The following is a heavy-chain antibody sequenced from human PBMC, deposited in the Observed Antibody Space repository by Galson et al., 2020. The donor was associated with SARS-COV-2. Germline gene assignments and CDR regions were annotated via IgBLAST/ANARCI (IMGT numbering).Heavy chain of an antibody. Sequence: SQTLSLTCAVSGGSVSSGAFSWTWIRQPPGKGLEWIGYIYDSGNTYYNPSLKSRVSISVDRSKNQFSLNLSSVTAADTAVYYCARGPQTGLLTPFDFWGQGTLVTVSS. D-gene: IGHD3-9*01. J-gene: IGHJ4*02. CDR2: IYDSGNT. CDR3: ARGPQTGLLTPFDF. CDR1: GGSVSSGAFS. V-gene: IGHV4-30-2*01.